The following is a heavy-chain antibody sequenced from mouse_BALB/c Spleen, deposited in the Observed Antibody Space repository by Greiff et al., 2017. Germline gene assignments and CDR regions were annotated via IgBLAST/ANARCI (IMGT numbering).Heavy chain of an antibody. D-gene: IGHD3-2*01. CDR2: INPSNGRT. CDR1: GYTFTSYW. Sequence: VQLQQPGAELVKPGASVKLSCKASGYTFTSYWMHWVKQRPGQGLEWIGEINPSNGRTNYNEKFKSKATLTVDKSSSTAYMQLSSLTSEDSAVYYCARWGDSSGLFAYWGQGTLVTVSA. V-gene: IGHV1S81*02. CDR3: ARWGDSSGLFAY. J-gene: IGHJ3*01.